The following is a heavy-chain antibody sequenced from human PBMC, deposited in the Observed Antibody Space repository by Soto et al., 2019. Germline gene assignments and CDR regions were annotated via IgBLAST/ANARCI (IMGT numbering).Heavy chain of an antibody. CDR1: GGTFSSYA. CDR3: ARALSYDFWSGLNFDY. D-gene: IGHD3-3*01. CDR2: IIPIFGTA. Sequence: GASVKVSCKASGGTFSSYAISWVRQAPVRGLEWMGWIIPIFGTANYAQKFQGRVTITADESTSTAYMELSSLRSEDTAVYYCARALSYDFWSGLNFDYWGQGTLVTVSS. V-gene: IGHV1-69*13. J-gene: IGHJ4*02.